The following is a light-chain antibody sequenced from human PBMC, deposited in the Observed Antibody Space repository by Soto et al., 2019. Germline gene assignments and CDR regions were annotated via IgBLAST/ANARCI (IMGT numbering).Light chain of an antibody. V-gene: IGKV3-20*01. J-gene: IGKJ1*01. CDR1: QSFSSSF. Sequence: EIVLAQSPGTLSLAPGESATLSCRASQSFSSSFLAWYQQKAGQAPRLLISGASSRATGIPDRFSGSGSGTDFTLTISRLEPEDFAVYYCQQYVSSPWAFGQGTKVDIK. CDR2: GAS. CDR3: QQYVSSPWA.